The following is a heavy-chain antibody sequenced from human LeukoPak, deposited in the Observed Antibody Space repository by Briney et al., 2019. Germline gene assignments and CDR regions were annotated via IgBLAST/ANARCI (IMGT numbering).Heavy chain of an antibody. Sequence: SETLSLTCTVSGGSISSYYWSWIGQPPGKGLEWIGYIYYSGIAKYNPSLKSRVTISVDASKTQFSLKLNSVTAADTAVYYCARGSRELYYFDYWGQGTLVTVSS. CDR3: ARGSRELYYFDY. CDR1: GGSISSYY. J-gene: IGHJ4*02. CDR2: IYYSGIA. V-gene: IGHV4-59*01. D-gene: IGHD1-7*01.